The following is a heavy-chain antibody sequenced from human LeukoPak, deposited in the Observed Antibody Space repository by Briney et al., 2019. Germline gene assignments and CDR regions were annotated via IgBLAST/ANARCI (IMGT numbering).Heavy chain of an antibody. CDR1: GGTFSSYA. CDR3: ARGILTRKAYYYYMDV. Sequence: ASVKVSCKAAGGTFSSYAISWVRQAPGQGLEWMGGIIPIFGTANYAQKFQGRVTITADKSTSTAYMELSSLRSEDTAVYYCARGILTRKAYYYYMDVWGKGTTVTVSS. J-gene: IGHJ6*03. V-gene: IGHV1-69*06. CDR2: IIPIFGTA. D-gene: IGHD2-15*01.